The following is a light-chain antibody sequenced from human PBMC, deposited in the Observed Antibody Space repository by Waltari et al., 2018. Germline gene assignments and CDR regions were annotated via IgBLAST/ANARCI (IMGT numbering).Light chain of an antibody. CDR1: SSNIGGNP. Sequence: QSVLTQPPSASGTPGQRVTISCSGSSSNIGGNPVNWYQQLPGTAPKLLIYNNDQRPAGVPDRFSGSKSGTSASLAISGLQSEDEADYYWAAWDDSRNGPVFGVGTKLPVL. V-gene: IGLV1-44*01. CDR2: NND. CDR3: AAWDDSRNGPV. J-gene: IGLJ3*02.